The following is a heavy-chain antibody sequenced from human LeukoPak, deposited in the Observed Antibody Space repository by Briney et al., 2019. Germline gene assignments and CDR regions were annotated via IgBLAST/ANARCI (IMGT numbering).Heavy chain of an antibody. V-gene: IGHV4-4*07. J-gene: IGHJ6*03. CDR3: ARLKFYDSTGYSPGYYMDV. CDR1: GGSISTYY. CDR2: IYPTGNT. D-gene: IGHD3-22*01. Sequence: SETLSLTCTVSGGSISTYYWSWIRQPAGKGPEWIGRIYPTGNTDYNPSLKTRVTMSTDLSKKQFSLRLRSVTAADTAVYYCARLKFYDSTGYSPGYYMDVWGKGTAVTVSS.